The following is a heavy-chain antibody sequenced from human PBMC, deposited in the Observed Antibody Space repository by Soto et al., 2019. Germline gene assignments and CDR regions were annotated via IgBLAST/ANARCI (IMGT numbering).Heavy chain of an antibody. CDR1: GYTFTSYA. J-gene: IGHJ4*02. CDR2: INAGNGNT. Sequence: QVQLVKSGAEVKKPGASVKVSCKASGYTFTSYAMHWVRQAPGQRLEWMGWINAGNGNTKYSQKFQGRVTITRDTSASTAYMELSSLRSEDTAVYYCARARARIHWALPDYWGQGTLVTVSS. V-gene: IGHV1-3*01. CDR3: ARARARIHWALPDY. D-gene: IGHD5-18*01.